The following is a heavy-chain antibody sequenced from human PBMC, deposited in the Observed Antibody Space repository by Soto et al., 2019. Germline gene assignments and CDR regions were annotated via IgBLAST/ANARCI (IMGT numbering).Heavy chain of an antibody. CDR2: INPNSGGT. Sequence: ASVKVSCKASGYTFTGYYMHWVRQAPGQGLEWMGWINPNSGGTDYAQKFQGRVTMTRDTSISTAYMELSRLRSDDTAVYYCARRALRGYSSMNWFDTWGQGTLVTVSS. V-gene: IGHV1-2*02. CDR3: ARRALRGYSSMNWFDT. D-gene: IGHD5-18*01. J-gene: IGHJ5*02. CDR1: GYTFTGYY.